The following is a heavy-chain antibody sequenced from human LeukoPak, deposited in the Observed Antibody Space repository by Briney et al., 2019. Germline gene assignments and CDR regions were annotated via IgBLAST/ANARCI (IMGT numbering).Heavy chain of an antibody. J-gene: IGHJ3*02. CDR2: ISSSGSVI. CDR3: AGEEGVRGAKDAFDI. CDR1: GFTFSSYE. D-gene: IGHD3-10*01. Sequence: GGSLRLSCAASGFTFSSYEMNWVRQAPGKGLEWISYISSSGSVIHYADSVKGRFTISRDNAKNSLYLKMSSLRAEDTAVYYCAGEEGVRGAKDAFDIWGQGTMVTVSS. V-gene: IGHV3-48*03.